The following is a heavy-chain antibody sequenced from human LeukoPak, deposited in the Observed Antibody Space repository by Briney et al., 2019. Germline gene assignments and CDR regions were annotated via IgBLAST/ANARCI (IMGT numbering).Heavy chain of an antibody. CDR3: ARGGIQVSGIDEFDY. Sequence: WGSLRLSCAVSGFTFIDYDMHWVRQGMGKGLEWVSAIGIRGDTHYSGSVKGRFTISRENAESSLCLQMNSVRAADTAVYYCARGGIQVSGIDEFDYWGQGTLVTVSS. CDR1: GFTFIDYD. CDR2: IGIRGDT. D-gene: IGHD6-19*01. J-gene: IGHJ4*02. V-gene: IGHV3-13*01.